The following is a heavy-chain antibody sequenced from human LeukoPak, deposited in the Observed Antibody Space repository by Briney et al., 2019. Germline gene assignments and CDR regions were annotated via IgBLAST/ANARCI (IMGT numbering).Heavy chain of an antibody. V-gene: IGHV4-38-2*02. CDR3: ARDIAPTAF. Sequence: SETLSLTCTVSGYSISSGYYWGWIRQPPGKGLEWIGSIYHSGSTYYNPSLKSRVTISVDTSKNQFSLKLSSVTAADTAVYYCARDIAPTAFWGQGTLVTVSS. D-gene: IGHD6-13*01. J-gene: IGHJ4*02. CDR1: GYSISSGYY. CDR2: IYHSGST.